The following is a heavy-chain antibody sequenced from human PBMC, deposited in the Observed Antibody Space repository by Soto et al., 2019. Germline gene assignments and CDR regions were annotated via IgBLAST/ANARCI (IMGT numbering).Heavy chain of an antibody. Sequence: GGSLRLSCAASGFTFSDHYVDWVRQATGKGLEWVGRTRNKANSYTTEYAASVKGRFTISRDDSKNSLYLQMNSLKTEDTAVYYCARVAGYLYYYYMDVWGKGTTVTAP. D-gene: IGHD5-18*01. CDR2: TRNKANSYTT. J-gene: IGHJ6*03. CDR1: GFTFSDHY. V-gene: IGHV3-72*01. CDR3: ARVAGYLYYYYMDV.